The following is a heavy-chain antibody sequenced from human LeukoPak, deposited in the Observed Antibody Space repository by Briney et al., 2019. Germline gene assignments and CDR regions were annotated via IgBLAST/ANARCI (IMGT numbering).Heavy chain of an antibody. J-gene: IGHJ4*02. CDR2: ISWNSGSI. CDR1: GFTFDDYA. CDR3: AKPPYDILTGAYFDY. Sequence: PGGSLRLSCAASGFTFDDYAMHWVRQAPGKGLEWVSGISWNSGSIGYADSVKGRFTISRDNARNSLYLQMNSLRAEDTALYYCAKPPYDILTGAYFDYWGQGTLVTVSS. V-gene: IGHV3-9*01. D-gene: IGHD3-9*01.